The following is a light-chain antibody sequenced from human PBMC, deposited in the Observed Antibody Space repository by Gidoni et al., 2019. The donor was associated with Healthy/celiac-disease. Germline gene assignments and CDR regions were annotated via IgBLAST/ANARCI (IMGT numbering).Light chain of an antibody. V-gene: IGKV1-39*01. Sequence: DIQMTQSPSSLSASVGDRVTITCRASQSISSYVNWYQQKPGKAPKLLIYGESSLQSGVPSRFSGSGSGTDFTLTISSLQPEDFAAYYCQQSYSTPRTFXXXTKVEIK. CDR2: GES. CDR3: QQSYSTPRT. CDR1: QSISSY. J-gene: IGKJ1*01.